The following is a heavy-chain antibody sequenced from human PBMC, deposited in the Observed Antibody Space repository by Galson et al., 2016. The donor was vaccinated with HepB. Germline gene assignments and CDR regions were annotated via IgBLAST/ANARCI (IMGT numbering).Heavy chain of an antibody. J-gene: IGHJ4*02. D-gene: IGHD3-10*01. CDR3: ARYTPIVRGVVLGFDN. V-gene: IGHV4-59*01. CDR2: IYYSGST. Sequence: SETLSLTCTVSGGSISSYYWSWIRQPPGKGLEWIGYIYYSGSTNYNPSLKSRVTISVDTSKNQFSLKLSSVTAADTVVYYCARYTPIVRGVVLGFDNWGQGTLVTVSS. CDR1: GGSISSYY.